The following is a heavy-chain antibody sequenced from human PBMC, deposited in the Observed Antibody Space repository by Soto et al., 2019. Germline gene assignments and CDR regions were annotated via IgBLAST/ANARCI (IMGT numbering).Heavy chain of an antibody. CDR1: GYTFTSYD. D-gene: IGHD2-2*02. Sequence: ASVKVSCKASGYTFTSYDINWVRQATGQGLEWMGWMNPNSGNTGYAQKFQGRVTMTRNTSISTAYMELSSLRSEDTAVYYCARRYEYCSSTSCYTDWFDPWGQGNLVTVSS. CDR3: ARRYEYCSSTSCYTDWFDP. J-gene: IGHJ5*02. CDR2: MNPNSGNT. V-gene: IGHV1-8*01.